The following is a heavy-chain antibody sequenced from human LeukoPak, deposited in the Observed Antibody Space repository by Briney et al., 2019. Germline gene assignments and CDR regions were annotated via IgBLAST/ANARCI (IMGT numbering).Heavy chain of an antibody. Sequence: ASVKVSCKASGYTLTSYGISWVRQAPGQGLEWVGWISAHNGDTNYAQKLQGRVTMTTDTSTSTAYMELKSLRSDDTAVYYCARGGSGWCIDNWGQGTLVTVSS. CDR3: ARGGSGWCIDN. CDR1: GYTLTSYG. D-gene: IGHD6-19*01. CDR2: ISAHNGDT. J-gene: IGHJ4*02. V-gene: IGHV1-18*01.